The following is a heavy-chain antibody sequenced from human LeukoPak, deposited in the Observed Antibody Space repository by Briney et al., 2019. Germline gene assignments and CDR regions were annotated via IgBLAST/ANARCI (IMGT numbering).Heavy chain of an antibody. J-gene: IGHJ4*02. V-gene: IGHV3-7*05. CDR1: GFTFSSYW. D-gene: IGHD2-2*01. CDR3: AKGGSPSCYSSSGY. Sequence: GGSLRLSCATSGFTFSSYWMSWVRQAPGKGLEWVANIKEDGSDKYYVDSVKGRFTISRDNSKNTLYLQMNSLRGEDTAVYYCAKGGSPSCYSSSGYWGQGTLVTVSS. CDR2: IKEDGSDK.